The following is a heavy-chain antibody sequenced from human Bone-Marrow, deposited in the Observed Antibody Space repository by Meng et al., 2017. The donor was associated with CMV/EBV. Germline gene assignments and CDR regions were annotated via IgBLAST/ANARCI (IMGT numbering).Heavy chain of an antibody. CDR3: ARDRWGSGSYGEGEFDY. Sequence: SETLSLTCTVSGGSISSGDYYWSWIRQPPGKGLEWIGYIYYSGSTYYNPSLKSRVTISVDTSKNQFSLKLSSVTAADTAVYYCARDRWGSGSYGEGEFDYWGQGTLVTVSS. CDR1: GGSISSGDYY. CDR2: IYYSGST. D-gene: IGHD1-26*01. J-gene: IGHJ4*02. V-gene: IGHV4-30-4*08.